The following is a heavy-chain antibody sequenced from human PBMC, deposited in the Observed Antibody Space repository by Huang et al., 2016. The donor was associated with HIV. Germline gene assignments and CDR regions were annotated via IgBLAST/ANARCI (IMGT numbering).Heavy chain of an antibody. J-gene: IGHJ4*02. CDR2: SIPIFGTA. V-gene: IGHV1-69*01. CDR1: GGTFSSYA. CDR3: ARVESRRYYDSSGYYY. Sequence: QVQLVQSGAEVKKPGSSVKVSCKASGGTFSSYAISGVRQAPGQGLEGRGGSIPIFGTANDAQKFQGRVTITADESTSTAYMELSSLRSEDTAVYYCARVESRRYYDSSGYYYWGQGTLVTVSS. D-gene: IGHD3-22*01.